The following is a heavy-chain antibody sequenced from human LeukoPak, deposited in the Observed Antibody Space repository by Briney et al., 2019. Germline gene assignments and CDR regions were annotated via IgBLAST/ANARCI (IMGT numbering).Heavy chain of an antibody. CDR3: AKDPMIVVLYYFDY. CDR2: ISGSGGST. J-gene: IGHJ4*02. D-gene: IGHD3-22*01. V-gene: IGHV3-23*01. CDR1: GFTFSSYA. Sequence: PGGSLRLSCAASGFTFSSYAMSWVRQAPGKGLEWVSAISGSGGSTYYADSVKGRFTISRDNSKNSLYLQMNSLRAEDTAVYYCAKDPMIVVLYYFDYWGQGTLVTVSS.